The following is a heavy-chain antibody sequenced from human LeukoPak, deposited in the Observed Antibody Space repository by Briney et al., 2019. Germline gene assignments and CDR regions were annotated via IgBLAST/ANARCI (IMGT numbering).Heavy chain of an antibody. D-gene: IGHD3-3*01. V-gene: IGHV3-74*03. CDR2: IDNAGSIT. J-gene: IGHJ6*02. CDR3: ARDREYDFWSGSFLYYYYYYGMDV. Sequence: GGSLRLSCAASGFTFSNYWIHWVRQAPGKGLVWVSRIDNAGSITTYADSVKGRFTISRDNAENTLYLQMNSLRDEDTAVYYCARDREYDFWSGSFLYYYYYYGMDVWGQGTTVTVSS. CDR1: GFTFSNYW.